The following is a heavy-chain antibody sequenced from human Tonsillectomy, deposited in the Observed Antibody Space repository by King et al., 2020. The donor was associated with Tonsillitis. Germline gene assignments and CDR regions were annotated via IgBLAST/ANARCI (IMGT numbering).Heavy chain of an antibody. D-gene: IGHD6-13*01. CDR3: ARHSSSWYLYHYYGLDV. V-gene: IGHV3-7*01. Sequence: VQLVESGGGLVQPGGSLRLSCAASGFTFSNYWMNWVRQAPGKGLECVANIKQDGSEKYYVDSVKGRFTISRDNAKNSLFLQMNSLRAEDTAVYFCARHSSSWYLYHYYGLDVWGQGTTVTVSS. CDR1: GFTFSNYW. CDR2: IKQDGSEK. J-gene: IGHJ6*02.